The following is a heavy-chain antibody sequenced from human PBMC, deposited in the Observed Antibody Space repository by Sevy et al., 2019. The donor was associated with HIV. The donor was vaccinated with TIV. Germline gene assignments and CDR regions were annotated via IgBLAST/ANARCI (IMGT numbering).Heavy chain of an antibody. D-gene: IGHD6-13*01. CDR3: VAANSWEDY. CDR1: GYTFSNYW. J-gene: IGHJ4*02. CDR2: VNSVGDT. V-gene: IGHV3-74*01. Sequence: GGSLRLSCEGSGYTFSNYWMHWVRQAPGKGLEWVSRVNSVGDTAYADSVKGRFTMSRDNAENTMSLQMNSLRADDTGLYYCVAANSWEDYWGQGTLVTVSS.